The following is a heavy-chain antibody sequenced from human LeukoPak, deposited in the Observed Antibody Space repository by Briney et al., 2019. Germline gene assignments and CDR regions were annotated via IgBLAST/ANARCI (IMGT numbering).Heavy chain of an antibody. CDR2: IWYDGSNK. CDR1: GFTFSSYG. J-gene: IGHJ4*02. V-gene: IGHV3-33*01. CDR3: ARDGEAVGTAMVHYFNY. Sequence: GGSLRLSCAASGFTFSSYGMHWVRQAPGKGLEWVAVIWYDGSNKYYADSVKGRFTISRDNSKNTLYLQMNSLRAEDTAVYYCARDGEAVGTAMVHYFNYWGQGTLVTVSS. D-gene: IGHD5-18*01.